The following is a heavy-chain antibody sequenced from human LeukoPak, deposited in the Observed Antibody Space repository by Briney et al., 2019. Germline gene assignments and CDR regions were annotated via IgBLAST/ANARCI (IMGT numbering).Heavy chain of an antibody. CDR1: GGSFSGYY. D-gene: IGHD3-10*01. CDR3: ARPSESQGAFDI. V-gene: IGHV4-34*01. CDR2: INHSGST. Sequence: SETLSLTCAVYGGSFSGYYWSWIRQPPGKGLEWIGEINHSGSTNYNPSLKSRVTISVDTSKNQFSLKLSSVTAADTAVYYCARPSESQGAFDIWGQGTMVTVSS. J-gene: IGHJ3*02.